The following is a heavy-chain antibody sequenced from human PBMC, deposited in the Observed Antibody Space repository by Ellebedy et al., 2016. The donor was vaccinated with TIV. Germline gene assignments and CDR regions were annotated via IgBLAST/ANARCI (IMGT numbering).Heavy chain of an antibody. CDR1: GFTFGDYA. CDR3: AKDQSTWGGGGMDA. V-gene: IGHV3-9*01. Sequence: GGSLRLXXATSGFTFGDYAMHWVRQVSGKGLEWVATITWNSGRVAYVDSVKGRFIISRDNAQNSLYLQMNSLRPEDTAFYFCAKDQSTWGGGGMDAWGQGTTVTVSS. CDR2: ITWNSGRV. D-gene: IGHD3-16*01. J-gene: IGHJ6*02.